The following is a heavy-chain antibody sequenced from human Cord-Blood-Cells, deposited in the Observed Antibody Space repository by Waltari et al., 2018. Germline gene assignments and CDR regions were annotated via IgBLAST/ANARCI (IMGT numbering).Heavy chain of an antibody. J-gene: IGHJ5*02. CDR1: GGSFSGYY. CDR2: LNHSGST. CDR3: ARARRPPRILEFDP. Sequence: QVQLQQWGAGLLKPSETLSLTCAVYGGSFSGYYWSWIRQPPGKGLEWIGELNHSGSTNYNPSLKSRVTISVDTSKNQFSLKLSSVTAADTAVYYCARARRPPRILEFDPWGQGTLVTVSS. D-gene: IGHD2-15*01. V-gene: IGHV4-34*01.